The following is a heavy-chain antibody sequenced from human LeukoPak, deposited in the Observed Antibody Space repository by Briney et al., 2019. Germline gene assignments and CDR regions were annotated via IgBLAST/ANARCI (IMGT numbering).Heavy chain of an antibody. Sequence: PGGSLRLSCAASGFTFSNYAMTWVRQAPGKGLEWVSAISTSGGSTNYADSVKGRFTISRDNSKNTLYLQMNSLRAEDTAVYYCATTGYGDRYYFDYLGQGTLVTVSS. CDR2: ISTSGGST. CDR3: ATTGYGDRYYFDY. D-gene: IGHD4-17*01. J-gene: IGHJ4*02. V-gene: IGHV3-23*01. CDR1: GFTFSNYA.